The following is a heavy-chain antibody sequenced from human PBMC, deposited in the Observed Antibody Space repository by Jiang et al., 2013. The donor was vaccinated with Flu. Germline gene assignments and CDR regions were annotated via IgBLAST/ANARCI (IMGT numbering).Heavy chain of an antibody. CDR3: ARVPYYDILTGYPPXYYYYYGMDV. CDR1: GYTFTSDG. CDR2: ITAYNGNT. D-gene: IGHD3-9*01. Sequence: SGAEVKKPGASVKVSCKASGYTFTSDGISWVRQAPGQGLEWMGWITAYNGNTNYAQKLQGRVTMTRDTSTNTAYMELRSLRSDDTAVYYCARVPYYDILTGYPPXYYYYYGMDVWGQGTTVTVSS. J-gene: IGHJ6*02. V-gene: IGHV1-18*04.